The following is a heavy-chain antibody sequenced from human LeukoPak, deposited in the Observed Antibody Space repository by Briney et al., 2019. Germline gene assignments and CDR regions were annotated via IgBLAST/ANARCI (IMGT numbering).Heavy chain of an antibody. J-gene: IGHJ6*04. V-gene: IGHV6-1*01. CDR2: TYYRSKWYN. Sequence: SQTLSLTCAISGDSVSSNSAAWNWIRQSSSRGLEWLGRTYYRSKWYNGYAVSVKSRITIKPDTSKNQFSLQLNSVTPEDTALYYCVRSGDTGSLDVWGKGTTVTVSS. CDR1: GDSVSSNSAA. CDR3: VRSGDTGSLDV. D-gene: IGHD3-10*01.